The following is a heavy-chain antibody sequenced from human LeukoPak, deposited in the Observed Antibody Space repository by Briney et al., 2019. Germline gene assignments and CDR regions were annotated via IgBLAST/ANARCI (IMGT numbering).Heavy chain of an antibody. CDR2: ISAYKGDT. J-gene: IGHJ4*02. CDR1: GYTFISYG. Sequence: ASVKVSCKPSGYTFISYGISWVRQAPGQGLEWVGWISAYKGDTDCAQKFQGRVAMTTDTSTNTVYMELRSLRSDDTAVYYCARVNDVAVVAAAAPHFEYWGQGTLVTVSS. CDR3: ARVNDVAVVAAAAPHFEY. V-gene: IGHV1-18*01. D-gene: IGHD2-15*01.